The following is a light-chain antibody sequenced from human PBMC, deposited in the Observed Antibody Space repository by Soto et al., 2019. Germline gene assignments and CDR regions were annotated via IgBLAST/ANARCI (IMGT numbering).Light chain of an antibody. Sequence: EIVMTQSPATLSVSPAERATLSCRASQSVNSNLAWYQQKPGQAPRLLIYGVSNRATGIPARFSGSGSGTEFTLTISSLQSEDFALYYCQHYNTWPWTFGQGTKVEI. CDR3: QHYNTWPWT. CDR2: GVS. J-gene: IGKJ1*01. CDR1: QSVNSN. V-gene: IGKV3-15*01.